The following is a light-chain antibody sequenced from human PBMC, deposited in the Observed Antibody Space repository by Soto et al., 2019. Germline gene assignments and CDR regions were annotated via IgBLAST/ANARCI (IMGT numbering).Light chain of an antibody. J-gene: IGKJ1*01. CDR2: DAS. CDR3: QQYNNWPGT. Sequence: VMTLSPGTLSLSPEERATLSCRASQSVSSFLAWYQQKPGQAPRLLIYDASTRATGIPARFSGSGSGTEFTLTISSLQSEDFAVYCCQQYNNWPGTFGEGTKVDIK. V-gene: IGKV3-15*01. CDR1: QSVSSF.